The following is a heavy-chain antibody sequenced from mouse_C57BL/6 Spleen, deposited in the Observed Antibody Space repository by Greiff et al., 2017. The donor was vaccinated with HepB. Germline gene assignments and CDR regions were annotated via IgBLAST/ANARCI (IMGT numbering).Heavy chain of an antibody. CDR1: GYTFTDYN. CDR3: ARLGGLYFDV. Sequence: EVQVVESGPELVKPGASVKIPCKASGYTFTDYNMDWVKQSHGKSLEWIGDINPNNGGTIYNQKFKGKATLTVDKSSSTAYMELRSLTSEDTAVYYCARLGGLYFDVWGTGTTVTVSS. D-gene: IGHD3-3*01. CDR2: INPNNGGT. V-gene: IGHV1-18*01. J-gene: IGHJ1*03.